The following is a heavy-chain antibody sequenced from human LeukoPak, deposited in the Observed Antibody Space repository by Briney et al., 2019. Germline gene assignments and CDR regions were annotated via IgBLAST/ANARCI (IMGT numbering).Heavy chain of an antibody. CDR3: AGHGGYYDTTGYLLPRLDY. Sequence: SETLSLTCTVSGGSISSYYWSWIRQPPGKGLEWIGYIYYSGSTNYNPSLKSRVTISVDTSKNQFSLKLNSVTAADTAVYYCAGHGGYYDTTGYLLPRLDYWGQGTLVTVSS. CDR1: GGSISSYY. J-gene: IGHJ4*02. V-gene: IGHV4-59*01. CDR2: IYYSGST. D-gene: IGHD3-22*01.